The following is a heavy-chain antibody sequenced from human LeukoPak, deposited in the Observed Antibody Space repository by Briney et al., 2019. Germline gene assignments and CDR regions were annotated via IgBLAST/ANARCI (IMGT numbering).Heavy chain of an antibody. CDR1: GGPISSHY. J-gene: IGHJ4*02. Sequence: KPSETLSLTCTVSGGPISSHYWSWLRQPPGKGLEWVGFIYYSGSTNYNPSLNTRVTISVDTSKNQFSLNLSSVTAADTAVYYCARGGSAFAFWGQGTLVTVSS. CDR2: IYYSGST. CDR3: ARGGSAFAF. V-gene: IGHV4-59*11. D-gene: IGHD3-16*01.